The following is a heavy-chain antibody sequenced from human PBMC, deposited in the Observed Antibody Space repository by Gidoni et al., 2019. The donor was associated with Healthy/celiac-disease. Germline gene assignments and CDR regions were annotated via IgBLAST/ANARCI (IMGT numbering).Heavy chain of an antibody. Sequence: QVQLVESGGGVVQPGRSLRLSCAASGFTFSSYGMHWVRQAPGKGLEWVAVISYDGSNKYYADSVKGRFTISSDNSKNTLYLQMNSLRAEDTAVYYCAAAAPDYYYYYGMDVWGQGTTVTVSS. CDR3: AAAAPDYYYYYGMDV. CDR2: ISYDGSNK. V-gene: IGHV3-30*03. J-gene: IGHJ6*02. CDR1: GFTFSSYG.